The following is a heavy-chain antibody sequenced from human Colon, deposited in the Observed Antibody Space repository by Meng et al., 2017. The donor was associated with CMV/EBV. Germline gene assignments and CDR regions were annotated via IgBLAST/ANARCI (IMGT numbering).Heavy chain of an antibody. CDR2: ISTSGSSI. J-gene: IGHJ4*02. CDR1: GFGFSNYE. V-gene: IGHV3-48*03. D-gene: IGHD3-3*01. Sequence: GGSLRLSCAAAGFGFSNYEMNWLRQAPGKGLEWISYISTSGSSIYYADSVEGRFTISRDNAKSSLYLEMTGLRGEDTAVYYCAREGPQASDFWSNYYKPLDYWGQGTLVTVSS. CDR3: AREGPQASDFWSNYYKPLDY.